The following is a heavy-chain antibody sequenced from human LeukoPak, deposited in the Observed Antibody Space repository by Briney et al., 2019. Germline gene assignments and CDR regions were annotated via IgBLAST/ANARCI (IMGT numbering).Heavy chain of an antibody. Sequence: PGRSLRLSCAASGFTFYSYGMHWVRQAPGKGLEWVGFIRSKAYGETADCAASVKGRFTISRDDSKAIAYLQMNSLKTEDTAVYHCTRDRGAYNLYDYWGQGTLVTVSS. CDR1: GFTFYSYG. J-gene: IGHJ4*02. CDR2: IRSKAYGETA. V-gene: IGHV3-49*04. D-gene: IGHD1-1*01. CDR3: TRDRGAYNLYDY.